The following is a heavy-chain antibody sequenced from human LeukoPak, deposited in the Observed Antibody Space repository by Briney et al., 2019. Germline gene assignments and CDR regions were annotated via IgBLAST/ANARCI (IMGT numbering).Heavy chain of an antibody. J-gene: IGHJ4*02. CDR1: GGTMSSYY. D-gene: IGHD6-13*01. V-gene: IGHV4-59*12. CDR2: ISYSGST. Sequence: SETLSLTCTVSGGTMSSYYWNFIRQSPGKGLEWIGYISYSGSTKYNPSLKSRVTISLNTSKNQFSLKLSSVTAADTAVYYCARIRAAAGDYWGQGTLVTVSS. CDR3: ARIRAAAGDY.